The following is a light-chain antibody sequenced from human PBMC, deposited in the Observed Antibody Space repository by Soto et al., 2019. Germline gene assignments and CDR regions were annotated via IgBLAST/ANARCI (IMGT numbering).Light chain of an antibody. V-gene: IGKV3D-20*02. CDR2: DAS. CDR1: QSVSSSY. Sequence: EIVWTQSPGTLSLSPWERAALSCRASQSVSSSYLAWYQQKPGQAPRLLISDASNRATGIPARFSGSGSGTDFTLTISSLEPEDFAVYYCHQRQYWPPITFGQGTRLEIK. CDR3: HQRQYWPPIT. J-gene: IGKJ5*01.